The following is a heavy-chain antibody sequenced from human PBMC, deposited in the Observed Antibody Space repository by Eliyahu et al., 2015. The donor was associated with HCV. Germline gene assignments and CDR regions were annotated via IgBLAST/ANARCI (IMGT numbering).Heavy chain of an antibody. CDR2: IRSSGSPI. CDR1: GFTFSSYS. D-gene: IGHD2-2*01. Sequence: EVQLVESGGGLVQPGESLKLSCVASGFTFSSYSMNWVRQAPGKGLEWLSYIRSSGSPIHYADSVKGRFTISRDNAKNLLYLQMNSLSDEDTAVYYCTREAPFCSTTTCYQLYGMDVWGQGTTVTVSS. CDR3: TREAPFCSTTTCYQLYGMDV. V-gene: IGHV3-48*02. J-gene: IGHJ6*02.